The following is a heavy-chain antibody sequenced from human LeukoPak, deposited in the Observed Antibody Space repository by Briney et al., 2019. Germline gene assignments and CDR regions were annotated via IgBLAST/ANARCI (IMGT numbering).Heavy chain of an antibody. CDR1: GFSVGHNY. CDR3: AKGEAAAGKDV. J-gene: IGHJ6*04. CDR2: IYSGGTT. V-gene: IGHV3-53*01. Sequence: PGGSLRLSCAASGFSVGHNYMSWFRQAPGKGPEWVPVIYSGGTTESADSVRGRFTISRDDSKSTLYLQMNSLRAEDTAVYYCAKGEAAAGKDVWGKGTTVTVSS. D-gene: IGHD6-13*01.